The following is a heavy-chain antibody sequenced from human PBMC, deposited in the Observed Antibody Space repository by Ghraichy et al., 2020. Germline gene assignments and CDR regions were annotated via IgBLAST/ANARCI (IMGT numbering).Heavy chain of an antibody. J-gene: IGHJ3*02. CDR1: GGTFSSYT. CDR3: ARALRRGDAFDI. CDR2: IIPILGIA. D-gene: IGHD3-10*01. V-gene: IGHV1-69*02. Sequence: SVKVSCKASGGTFSSYTISWVRQAPGQGLEWMGRIIPILGIANYAQKFQGRVMITADKSTSTAYMELSSLRSEDTAVYYCARALRRGDAFDIWGQGTMVTVSS.